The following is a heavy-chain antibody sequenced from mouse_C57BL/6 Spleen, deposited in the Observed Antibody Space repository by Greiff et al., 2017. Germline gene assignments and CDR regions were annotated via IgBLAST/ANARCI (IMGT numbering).Heavy chain of an antibody. CDR2: IAPSDSYT. CDR1: GYTFTSYW. Sequence: QVQLQQPGAELVRPGTSVKLSCKASGYTFTSYWMHWVKQRPGQGLEWIGVIAPSDSYTNYTQKFKGKATLTVDTSSSTAYMQLSSLTSEDSAVYYCARRNYGSSYGGPYYFDYWGQGTTPTGSS. J-gene: IGHJ2*01. V-gene: IGHV1-59*01. CDR3: ARRNYGSSYGGPYYFDY. D-gene: IGHD1-1*01.